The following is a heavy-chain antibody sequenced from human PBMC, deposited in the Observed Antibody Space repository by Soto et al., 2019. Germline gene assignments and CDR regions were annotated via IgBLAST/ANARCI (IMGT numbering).Heavy chain of an antibody. D-gene: IGHD4-4*01. V-gene: IGHV3-30*18. CDR1: GFTFSTYD. J-gene: IGHJ5*02. Sequence: QVQLVESGGGVVQPGRSLRLSCAASGFTFSTYDMHWVRQAAGKGLEWVAVISYDGSNKYYADSVKGRFTISRDNSKNTLYLQMNSLRSEDTAVYYCAKPYSTTYNWFDPWGQGTLVTVSS. CDR2: ISYDGSNK. CDR3: AKPYSTTYNWFDP.